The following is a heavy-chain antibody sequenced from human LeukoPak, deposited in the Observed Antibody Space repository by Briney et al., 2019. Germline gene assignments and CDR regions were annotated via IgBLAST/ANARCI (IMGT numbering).Heavy chain of an antibody. CDR1: GASISSGVYS. Sequence: SETLSLTCAVSGASISSGVYSWNWIRQPPGKGLEWIGFVYHSVNIHYNPPLTSRVTISVDRSKNQFSLKLTSVTAADTAVYYCARSRSGHYRYLEFWGQGTLVTVSS. CDR2: VYHSVNI. J-gene: IGHJ4*02. D-gene: IGHD3-22*01. CDR3: ARSRSGHYRYLEF. V-gene: IGHV4-30-2*01.